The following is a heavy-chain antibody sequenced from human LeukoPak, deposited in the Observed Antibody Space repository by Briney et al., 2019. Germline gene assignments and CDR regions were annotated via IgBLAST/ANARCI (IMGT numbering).Heavy chain of an antibody. D-gene: IGHD2-15*01. J-gene: IGHJ6*02. CDR1: GFTFSNYA. Sequence: GGSLRLSCEASGFTFSNYAMNWVRQAPGKGLEWVAIISYHGRSVDYADSVKGRFTMSRDNSKNTLSLQMNSLRAEDTAVYYCAKDRGYCSGGNCYSQYGMDVWGQGTTVTVSS. CDR3: AKDRGYCSGGNCYSQYGMDV. CDR2: ISYHGRSV. V-gene: IGHV3-30-3*02.